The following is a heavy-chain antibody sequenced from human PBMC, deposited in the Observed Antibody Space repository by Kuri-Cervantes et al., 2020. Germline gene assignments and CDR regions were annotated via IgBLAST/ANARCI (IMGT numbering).Heavy chain of an antibody. CDR2: ISWNSGSI. Sequence: LSLTCAASGFTFDDYAMHWVRQAPGKGLERVSGISWNSGSIGYVDSVKGRFTISRDNAKNSVHLQMNSLRAEDTAVYYCAREGDVVVVPADKGGFDYWGQGTLVTVSS. V-gene: IGHV3-9*01. J-gene: IGHJ4*02. CDR3: AREGDVVVVPADKGGFDY. D-gene: IGHD2-2*01. CDR1: GFTFDDYA.